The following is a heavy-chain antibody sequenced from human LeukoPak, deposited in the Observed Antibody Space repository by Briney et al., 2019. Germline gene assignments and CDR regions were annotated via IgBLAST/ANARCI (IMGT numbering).Heavy chain of an antibody. J-gene: IGHJ4*02. Sequence: KPSETQSLTCTVSGGSISSYYWSWIRQPPGRGLEWIGYIYYSGSTNYNPSLKRRVTIPVDTSKSQFSLKMSSVTAADTAVYYCARQRGYKSKSFDYWGQGTLVTVSS. V-gene: IGHV4-59*08. CDR1: GGSISSYY. CDR2: IYYSGST. CDR3: ARQRGYKSKSFDY. D-gene: IGHD5-24*01.